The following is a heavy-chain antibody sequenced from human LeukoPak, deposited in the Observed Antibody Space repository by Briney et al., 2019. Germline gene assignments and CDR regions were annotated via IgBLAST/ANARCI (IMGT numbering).Heavy chain of an antibody. Sequence: GGSLRLSCAASGFPFGSYAMTWVRQAPGKGLGWVSGISGSGGKTYNADSLKGRFTISRDNSKNTLYLQMNSLRVEDTAIYYCAKSRGGSFPGGFDPWGHGTLVTISS. J-gene: IGHJ5*02. V-gene: IGHV3-23*01. CDR1: GFPFGSYA. CDR3: AKSRGGSFPGGFDP. D-gene: IGHD2-15*01. CDR2: ISGSGGKT.